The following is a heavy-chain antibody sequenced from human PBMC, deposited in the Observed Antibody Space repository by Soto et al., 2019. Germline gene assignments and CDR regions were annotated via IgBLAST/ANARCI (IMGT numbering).Heavy chain of an antibody. CDR3: ARVERDILTGYYTTTFDY. V-gene: IGHV4-31*03. J-gene: IGHJ4*02. Sequence: SETLSLTCTVSGGSISSGTYYWGWIRQHPGKGLEWIGYIYYVGSTYYNPSLKSRVTISIDTSKNQYSLKLSSVTAADTAVYYCARVERDILTGYYTTTFDYWGQGTLVTVSS. D-gene: IGHD3-9*01. CDR1: GGSISSGTYY. CDR2: IYYVGST.